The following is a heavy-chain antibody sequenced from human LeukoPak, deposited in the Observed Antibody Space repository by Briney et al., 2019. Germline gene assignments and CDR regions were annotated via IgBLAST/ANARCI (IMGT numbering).Heavy chain of an antibody. CDR2: IYPGDSDT. CDR1: GYSFTSYW. J-gene: IGHJ1*01. CDR3: ASQSIAARRTEYFQH. Sequence: GESLKISCKGSGYSFTSYWIGWVRQMPGKGLEWMGIIYPGDSDTRYSPSFQGQVTISADKSISTAYLQWSSLKASDTAMYYCASQSIAARRTEYFQHWGQGTLVTVSS. V-gene: IGHV5-51*01. D-gene: IGHD6-6*01.